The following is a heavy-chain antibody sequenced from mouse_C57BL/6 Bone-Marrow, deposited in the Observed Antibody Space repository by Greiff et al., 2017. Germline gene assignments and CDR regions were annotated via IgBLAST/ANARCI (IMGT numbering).Heavy chain of an antibody. J-gene: IGHJ2*01. CDR1: GYIFTEYT. CDR2: FYPGSGSI. CDR3: ARHERYYDYEGYFDY. Sequence: KQSGAELVKPGASVKLSCKASGYIFTEYTIHWVKQRSGQGLEWIGWFYPGSGSIKYNERFKDKATLTADKSSNTVYMELSRLTSEDSAVYFCARHERYYDYEGYFDYWGQGTTLTVSS. D-gene: IGHD2-4*01. V-gene: IGHV1-62-2*01.